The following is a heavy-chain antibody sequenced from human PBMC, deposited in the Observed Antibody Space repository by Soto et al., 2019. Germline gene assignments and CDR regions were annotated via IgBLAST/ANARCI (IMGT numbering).Heavy chain of an antibody. Sequence: ASVKVSCKASGYTFTSYDINWVRQATGQGLEWMGWMNPNSGNTGYAQKFQGRVTMTRNTPISTAYMELSSLRSEDTAVYYCARVVVAATQTYYYYYMDVWGKGTTVTVSS. D-gene: IGHD2-15*01. CDR1: GYTFTSYD. V-gene: IGHV1-8*01. J-gene: IGHJ6*03. CDR3: ARVVVAATQTYYYYYMDV. CDR2: MNPNSGNT.